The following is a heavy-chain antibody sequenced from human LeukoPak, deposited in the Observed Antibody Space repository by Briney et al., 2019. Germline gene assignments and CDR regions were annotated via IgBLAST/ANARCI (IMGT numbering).Heavy chain of an antibody. CDR3: ARQAYCSSTSCYKLDQ. CDR1: GGSIGSSTDY. V-gene: IGHV4-39*01. Sequence: SETLSLTCTVSGGSIGSSTDYWGWIRQPPGQGLEWIGIIYYSGSTYYNPSLKSRVTISVDTSKNQFSLRLNSMTAADTSVYYCARQAYCSSTSCYKLDQWGQGTLVTVSS. D-gene: IGHD2-2*02. CDR2: IYYSGST. J-gene: IGHJ4*02.